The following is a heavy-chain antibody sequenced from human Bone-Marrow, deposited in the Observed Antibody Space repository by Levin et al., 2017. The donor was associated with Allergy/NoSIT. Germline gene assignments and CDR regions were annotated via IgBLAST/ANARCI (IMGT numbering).Heavy chain of an antibody. V-gene: IGHV4-59*01. CDR3: ARARWDSSGWYYFDH. D-gene: IGHD6-19*01. CDR1: GGSISGFY. J-gene: IGHJ4*02. CDR2: IYHSGRT. Sequence: PSETLSLTCTVSGGSISGFYWSWIRQPPGKGLEWIVYIYHSGRTKYNSSLKSRVIISEDTSQNQFSLKLTSVTAADTAVYFCARARWDSSGWYYFDHWGQGTLVTVSS.